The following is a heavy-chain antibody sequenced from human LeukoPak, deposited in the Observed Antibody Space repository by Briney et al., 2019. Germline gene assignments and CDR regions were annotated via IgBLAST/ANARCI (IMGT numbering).Heavy chain of an antibody. Sequence: GGSLRPSCAASGFTVSSNYMSWVRQAPGKGLEWVSVIYSGGSTYYADSVKGRFTISRDNPKNTLYLQMNSLRAEDTAVYYCARAVVVPAATYYYYYYMDVWGKGTTVTVSS. CDR2: IYSGGST. D-gene: IGHD2-2*01. CDR1: GFTVSSNY. J-gene: IGHJ6*03. CDR3: ARAVVVPAATYYYYYYMDV. V-gene: IGHV3-66*02.